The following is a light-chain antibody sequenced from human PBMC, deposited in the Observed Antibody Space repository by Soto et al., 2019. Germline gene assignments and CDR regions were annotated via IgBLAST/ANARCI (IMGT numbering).Light chain of an antibody. V-gene: IGKV3-20*01. CDR3: QQYSSPPRT. J-gene: IGKJ1*01. Sequence: EIVLTQSPGSLSLSTGERATLSCRASQSVSSYLAWYQQKPGQAPRLLIYGASSRATGFPDRFSGSGSGTDFSLTISSLEPEDSAVYYCQQYSSPPRTFGQGTKVEIK. CDR1: QSVSSY. CDR2: GAS.